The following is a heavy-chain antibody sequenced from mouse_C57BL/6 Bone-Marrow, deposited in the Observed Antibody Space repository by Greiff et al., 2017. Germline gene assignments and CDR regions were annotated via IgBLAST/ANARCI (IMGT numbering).Heavy chain of an antibody. CDR2: ISSGSSTI. Sequence: EVMLVESGGGLVKPGGSLKLSCAASGFTFSDYGMHWVRQAPEKGLEWVAYISSGSSTIYYADTVKGRFTISRYNAKNTLFLQMARLRSEDTAMYYCAGGGSSPYYAKDKWGQGNAVSVTS. J-gene: IGHJ4*01. CDR1: GFTFSDYG. CDR3: AGGGSSPYYAKDK. V-gene: IGHV5-17*01. D-gene: IGHD1-1*01.